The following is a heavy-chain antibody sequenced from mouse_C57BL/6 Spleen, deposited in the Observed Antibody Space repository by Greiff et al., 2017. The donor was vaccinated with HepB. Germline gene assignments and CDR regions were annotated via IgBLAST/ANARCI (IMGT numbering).Heavy chain of an antibody. CDR2: ISDGGSYT. D-gene: IGHD2-3*01. Sequence: EVQGVESGGGLVKPGGSLKLSCAASGFTFSSYAMSWVRQTPEKRLEWVATISDGGSYTYYPDNVKGRFTISRDNAKNNLYLQMSHLKSEDTAMYYLARASDGPFAYWGQGTLVTVSA. V-gene: IGHV5-4*01. CDR3: ARASDGPFAY. CDR1: GFTFSSYA. J-gene: IGHJ3*01.